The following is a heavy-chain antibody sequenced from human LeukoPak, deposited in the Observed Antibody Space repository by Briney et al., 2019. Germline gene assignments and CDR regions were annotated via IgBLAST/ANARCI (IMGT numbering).Heavy chain of an antibody. D-gene: IGHD6-19*01. V-gene: IGHV4-34*01. CDR1: GGSFSGYY. CDR3: ARGRGYSSGWGHFYYSIDV. Sequence: PSQTLSLTCAVDGGSFSGYYWTWIRQPPGKGLEWLGEITYTGNRNYNPSLRSRVNILVDTAKNQFSLKVSSVTAADTSVFYCARGRGYSSGWGHFYYSIDVWGQGTTVTVSS. CDR2: ITYTGNR. J-gene: IGHJ6*03.